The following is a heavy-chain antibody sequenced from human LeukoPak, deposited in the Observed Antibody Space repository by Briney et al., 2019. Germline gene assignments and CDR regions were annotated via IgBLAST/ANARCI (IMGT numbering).Heavy chain of an antibody. CDR1: GFTFSRDS. CDR3: ASDVGYKFDY. D-gene: IGHD5-24*01. J-gene: IGHJ4*02. V-gene: IGHV3-74*01. Sequence: GGSLRLSCAASGFTFSRDSMHWVRQSPGKGLVWLSRINPDGSTTNYADSVKGRFTISRDNTKNTLYLQMNSLRDEDTAVYYCASDVGYKFDYWGQGTLVTFSS. CDR2: INPDGSTT.